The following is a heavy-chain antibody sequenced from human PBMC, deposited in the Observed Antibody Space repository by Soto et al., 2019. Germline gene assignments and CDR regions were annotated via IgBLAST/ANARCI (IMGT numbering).Heavy chain of an antibody. CDR2: IYYSGST. V-gene: IGHV4-61*08. D-gene: IGHD6-13*01. Sequence: PSETLSLTCTVSGDSISSGDYYWSWIRQPPGKGLEWIGYIYYSGSTNYNPSLKSRVTISVDTSKNRFSLKLSSVTAADTAVYYCARRYGSSFDYWGQGTLVTVSS. CDR3: ARRYGSSFDY. J-gene: IGHJ4*02. CDR1: GDSISSGDYY.